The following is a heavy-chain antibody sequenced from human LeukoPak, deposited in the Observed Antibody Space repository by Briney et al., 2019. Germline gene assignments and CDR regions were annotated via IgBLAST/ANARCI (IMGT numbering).Heavy chain of an antibody. J-gene: IGHJ4*02. CDR1: GFTFSSYE. D-gene: IGHD4-17*01. Sequence: PGGSLRLSCSASGFTFSSYEMNWVRQAPGKGLEWVSYISSTGTTIYYADSVKGRFTISRDNAKNSLYLQMNSLRAEDTAVYYCARRNDYEDYWGQGTLVTVSS. V-gene: IGHV3-48*03. CDR3: ARRNDYEDY. CDR2: ISSTGTTI.